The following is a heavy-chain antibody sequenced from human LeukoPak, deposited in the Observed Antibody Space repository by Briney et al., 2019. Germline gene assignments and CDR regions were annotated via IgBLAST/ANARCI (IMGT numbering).Heavy chain of an antibody. Sequence: GGSLRLSCAASGFTFSSYSMNWVRQAPGKGLEWVSYISSSSSTIYYADSVKGRFTISRDNAKNSLHLQMNSLRAEDTAVYYCARDAPYYYDSRYFDYWGQGTLVTVSS. CDR3: ARDAPYYYDSRYFDY. CDR2: ISSSSSTI. V-gene: IGHV3-48*01. J-gene: IGHJ4*02. D-gene: IGHD3-22*01. CDR1: GFTFSSYS.